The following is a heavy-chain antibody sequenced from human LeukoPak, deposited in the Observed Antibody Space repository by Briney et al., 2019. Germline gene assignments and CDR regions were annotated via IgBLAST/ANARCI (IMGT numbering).Heavy chain of an antibody. Sequence: NPSDTLSLTCTVSVRPISSYYGRWLRQPTGGGLEGIRYIYYRWSTNYNPTLKSRVTIPVDTSKNQYSLKLSSVTAADTAVYYCARHPFSTPFDHWGRGILVTVSS. V-gene: IGHV4-59*07. J-gene: IGHJ4*02. CDR1: VRPISSYY. CDR3: ARHPFSTPFDH. CDR2: IYYRWST.